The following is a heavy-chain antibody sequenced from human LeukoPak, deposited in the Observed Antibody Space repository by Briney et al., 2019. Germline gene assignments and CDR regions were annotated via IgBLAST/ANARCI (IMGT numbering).Heavy chain of an antibody. Sequence: GGSLRLSCAASGFTVSTNYINWVRQAPGKGLEWVSVIYSDGSTYYADSVKGRFTISRDNSKNTLYLQMNSLRAEDTAVYYCARDPHYCSSTSCYPGAFDYWGQGTLVTVSS. D-gene: IGHD2-2*01. J-gene: IGHJ4*02. CDR2: IYSDGST. CDR1: GFTVSTNY. V-gene: IGHV3-53*01. CDR3: ARDPHYCSSTSCYPGAFDY.